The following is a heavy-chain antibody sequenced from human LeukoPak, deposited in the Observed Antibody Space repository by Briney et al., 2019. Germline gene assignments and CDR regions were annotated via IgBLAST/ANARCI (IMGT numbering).Heavy chain of an antibody. CDR2: INHSGST. CDR3: ARDSSGYYFRH. V-gene: IGHV4-34*01. CDR1: GGSFSGYY. Sequence: SETLSLTCAVYGGSFSGYYWSWIRQPPGKGLEWIGEINHSGSTNYNPSLKSRVTISVDTSKNQFSLKLSSVTAADTAVYYCARDSSGYYFRHWGQGTLVTVSS. D-gene: IGHD3-22*01. J-gene: IGHJ4*02.